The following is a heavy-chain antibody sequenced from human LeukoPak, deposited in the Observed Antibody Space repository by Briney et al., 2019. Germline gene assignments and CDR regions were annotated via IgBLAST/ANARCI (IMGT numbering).Heavy chain of an antibody. Sequence: PGGSLRLSCSASGVTLSNYAMHWVRQAPGKGLECVSTITYNGDKTYYADSVKGRFTISRDNSKNTLYLQMSSLRPEDTAVYYCVKDLSGSFTFDYWGQGTLVTVSS. D-gene: IGHD1-26*01. CDR1: GVTLSNYA. J-gene: IGHJ4*02. CDR3: VKDLSGSFTFDY. CDR2: ITYNGDKT. V-gene: IGHV3-64D*06.